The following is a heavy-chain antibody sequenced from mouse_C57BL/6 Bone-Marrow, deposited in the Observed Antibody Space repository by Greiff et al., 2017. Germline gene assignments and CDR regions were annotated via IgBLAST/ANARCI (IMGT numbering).Heavy chain of an antibody. Sequence: QVQLQQSGAELVRPGTSVKMSCKASGYTFTNYWIGWAKQRPGHGLEWIGDIYPGGGYTNYNEKFKGKATLTADKSSSTAYMQFSSLTSEDSAIYYCARSGVGYYFYWYFDVWGTGTTVTVSS. CDR2: IYPGGGYT. CDR1: GYTFTNYW. V-gene: IGHV1-63*01. CDR3: ARSGVGYYFYWYFDV. J-gene: IGHJ1*03. D-gene: IGHD2-3*01.